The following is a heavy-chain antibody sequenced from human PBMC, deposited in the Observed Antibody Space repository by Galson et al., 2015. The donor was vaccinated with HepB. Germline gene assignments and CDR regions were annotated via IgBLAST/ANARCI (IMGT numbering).Heavy chain of an antibody. Sequence: SLRLSCAASGFTVINKYMKWVRQAPGKGLEWVSVIYSVGTTYYADSVKGRFTISRDNSKNTVYLQMNNLRAEDTAVYYCARDRTCSGGSCYGSWGQGTLVIVSS. CDR1: GFTVINKY. V-gene: IGHV3-53*01. D-gene: IGHD2-15*01. J-gene: IGHJ5*02. CDR2: IYSVGTT. CDR3: ARDRTCSGGSCYGS.